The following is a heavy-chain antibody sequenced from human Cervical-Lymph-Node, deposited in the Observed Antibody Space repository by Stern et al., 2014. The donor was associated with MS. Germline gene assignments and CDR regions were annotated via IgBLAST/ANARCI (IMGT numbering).Heavy chain of an antibody. Sequence: VHLVESGAEVKQPGASVKVSCKVSGYTLTALSMHWVRQAPGKGLEWMGGFDPVDGETIYAQQFQGAVTMTEDTSTAKSYMELRSLRSEDTAVYYCAALLRFLEWLQFDYWGQGTLVTVSS. D-gene: IGHD3-3*01. CDR3: AALLRFLEWLQFDY. V-gene: IGHV1-24*01. CDR2: FDPVDGET. CDR1: GYTLTALS. J-gene: IGHJ4*02.